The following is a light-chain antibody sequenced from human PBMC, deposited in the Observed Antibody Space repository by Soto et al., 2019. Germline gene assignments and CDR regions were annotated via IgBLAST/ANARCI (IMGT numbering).Light chain of an antibody. CDR2: SDN. V-gene: IGLV1-44*01. Sequence: QSVLTQPPSTSGTPGQRVTISCSGGSSNIGSNTVNWYQQLPGTAPKLLIYSDNQRPSGVPDRLSGSKSGTSASLAISGLQSEDEADYYCAAWDDSLNGVIFGGGTKVTV. J-gene: IGLJ2*01. CDR1: SSNIGSNT. CDR3: AAWDDSLNGVI.